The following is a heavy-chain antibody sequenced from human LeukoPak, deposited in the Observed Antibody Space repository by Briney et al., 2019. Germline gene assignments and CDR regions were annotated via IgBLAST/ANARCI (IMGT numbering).Heavy chain of an antibody. J-gene: IGHJ2*01. V-gene: IGHV1-69*13. CDR3: ARVRQDDIVVVTAINWYFDL. CDR1: GGTFSSYA. D-gene: IGHD2-21*02. CDR2: IIPIFGTA. Sequence: SVKVSCKASGGTFSSYAISWVRQAPGQGLEWMGGIIPIFGTANYAQKFQGRVTITADESTGTAYMELSSLRSEDTAVYYCARVRQDDIVVVTAINWYFDLWGRGTMVTVSS.